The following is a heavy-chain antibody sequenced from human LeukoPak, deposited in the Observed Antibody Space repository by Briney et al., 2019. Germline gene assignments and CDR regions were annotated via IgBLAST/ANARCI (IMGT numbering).Heavy chain of an antibody. CDR1: GGSISSGSYY. J-gene: IGHJ4*02. Sequence: SQTLSLTCTVSGGSISSGSYYWVWIRQPPGKGLEWIGSIYHSGSTYYNPSLKSRVTISVDTSKNQFSLKPSSVTAADTAVYYCARGGAATGNFDYWGQGTLVTVSS. CDR2: IYHSGST. CDR3: ARGGAATGNFDY. D-gene: IGHD2-15*01. V-gene: IGHV4-39*07.